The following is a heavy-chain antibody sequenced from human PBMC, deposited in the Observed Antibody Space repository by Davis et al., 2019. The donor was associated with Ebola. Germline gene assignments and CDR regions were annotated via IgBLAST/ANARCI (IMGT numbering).Heavy chain of an antibody. D-gene: IGHD3-22*01. V-gene: IGHV3-7*02. Sequence: PGGSLRLSCKASGFTFTNHGMNWVRQAPGKGLEWVANINHEGNAESYVDSVKGRFTISRDNAKNSLYLQMNSLRAEDTAVYYCGGYYWGQGTLVTVSS. CDR1: GFTFTNHG. CDR2: INHEGNAE. CDR3: GGYY. J-gene: IGHJ4*02.